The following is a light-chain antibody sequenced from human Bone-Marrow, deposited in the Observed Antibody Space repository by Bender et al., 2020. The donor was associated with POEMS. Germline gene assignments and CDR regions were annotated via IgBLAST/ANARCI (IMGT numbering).Light chain of an antibody. V-gene: IGLV1-40*01. CDR2: GYN. J-gene: IGLJ3*02. CDR1: SSNTGSGYD. Sequence: QSVLTQPPSVSGAPGQRVTISCTGSSSNTGSGYDINWYQHLPGTAPKLLIYGYNNRPSGVPDRFSGSKSGTSASLASTGLQAGDEGDYYCQAYDNSLGGWVFGGGTKLTVL. CDR3: QAYDNSLGGWV.